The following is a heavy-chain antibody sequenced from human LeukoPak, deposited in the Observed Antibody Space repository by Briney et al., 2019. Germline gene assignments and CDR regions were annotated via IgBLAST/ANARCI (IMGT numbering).Heavy chain of an antibody. CDR3: ARQGRIAARRRNYFDY. D-gene: IGHD6-6*01. CDR1: GGSFSGYY. V-gene: IGHV4-34*01. J-gene: IGHJ4*02. CDR2: INHSGST. Sequence: SETLSLTCAVYGGSFSGYYWSWIRQPPGKGLEWIGEINHSGSTNYNPSLKSRVTISVDTSKNQFSLKLSSVTAADTAVYYCARQGRIAARRRNYFDYWGQGTLVTVSS.